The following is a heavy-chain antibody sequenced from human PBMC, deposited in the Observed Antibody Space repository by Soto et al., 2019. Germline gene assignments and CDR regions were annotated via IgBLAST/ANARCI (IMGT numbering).Heavy chain of an antibody. CDR3: ARVLTGSYNWFDP. D-gene: IGHD1-26*01. J-gene: IGHJ5*02. CDR2: INSDGSTT. Sequence: EVQLVEYGGGLVQPGGSLRLSCAASGFSFSSYWMHWVRQVPGKGLVWVSRINSDGSTTTYADSVKGRFTISRDNAKNTLYLQMNSLRVEDTAVYYCARVLTGSYNWFDPWGQGTLVTVSS. CDR1: GFSFSSYW. V-gene: IGHV3-74*01.